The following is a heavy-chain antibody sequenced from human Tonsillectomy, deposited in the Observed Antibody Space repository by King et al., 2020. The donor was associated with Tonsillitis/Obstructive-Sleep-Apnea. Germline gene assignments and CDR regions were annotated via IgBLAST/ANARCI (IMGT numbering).Heavy chain of an antibody. CDR3: ARESYGDYYFDY. CDR2: ISYDASKK. J-gene: IGHJ4*02. D-gene: IGHD4-17*01. Sequence: VQLVESGGGVVQPGRSLTLSRAASVFTFSTYAMHWVRQAPGQGLEWVAVISYDASKKYYADSVKGRFTISRDNSDNTLYLQMNSLRVEDTALYYCARESYGDYYFDYWGQGTLVTVSS. CDR1: VFTFSTYA. V-gene: IGHV3-30*01.